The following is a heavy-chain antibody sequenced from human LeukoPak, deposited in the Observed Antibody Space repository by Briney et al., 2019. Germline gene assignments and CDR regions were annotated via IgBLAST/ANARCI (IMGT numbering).Heavy chain of an antibody. Sequence: SETLSLTCTVSGGSISDYYWSWLRQPAEKGLECIGRVYTGGGIDYNPSFKSRVTLSVDKSKNQFFLKLTSVTAADTAVYYCARGSKAVADYDYWGQGTLVTVSS. V-gene: IGHV4-4*07. J-gene: IGHJ4*02. D-gene: IGHD6-19*01. CDR2: VYTGGGI. CDR3: ARGSKAVADYDY. CDR1: GGSISDYY.